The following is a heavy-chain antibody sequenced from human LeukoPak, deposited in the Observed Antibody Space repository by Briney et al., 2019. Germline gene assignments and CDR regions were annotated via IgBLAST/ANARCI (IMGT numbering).Heavy chain of an antibody. V-gene: IGHV1-18*04. J-gene: IGHJ1*01. CDR2: ISGYNRNT. Sequence: ASVKVSCKTSGYTFTSYSISWVRQAPGQGPEWMGWISGYNRNTHSAQKFQGRVTMTTDTSTSTAYLELRSLKSDDTAMYYCARSSGGATYHPPEFFLHWGQGTLITVSS. D-gene: IGHD3-10*01. CDR1: GYTFTSYS. CDR3: ARSSGGATYHPPEFFLH.